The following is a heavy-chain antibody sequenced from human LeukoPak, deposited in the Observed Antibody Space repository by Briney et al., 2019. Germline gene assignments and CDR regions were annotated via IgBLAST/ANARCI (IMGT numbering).Heavy chain of an antibody. CDR2: INPSGGST. CDR1: GYTFTSYY. V-gene: IGHV1-46*01. Sequence: ASVKVSCKASGYTFTSYYMHWVRQAPGQGLEWMGIINPSGGSTSYAQKFQGRVTMTRDTSTSTVYMELSSLRSEDTAVYYCARDSSNKAAGYSSDRWFDPWGQGTLVTVSS. CDR3: ARDSSNKAAGYSSDRWFDP. J-gene: IGHJ5*02. D-gene: IGHD6-19*01.